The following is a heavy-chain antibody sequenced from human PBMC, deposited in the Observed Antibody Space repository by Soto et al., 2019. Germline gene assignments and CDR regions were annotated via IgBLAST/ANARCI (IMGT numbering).Heavy chain of an antibody. J-gene: IGHJ6*02. Sequence: EVQLLESGGALVQPGGSLRLSCAASGYTFISDAMTWVRQAPGKGLEWVSAISNSGGNTFHADSVKGRFTISRDNSKNTLYLQMNSLRAEDTAVYYCAKDQRGVSAAARMDVWGQGTTVTVSS. V-gene: IGHV3-23*01. CDR3: AKDQRGVSAAARMDV. D-gene: IGHD6-13*01. CDR1: GYTFISDA. CDR2: ISNSGGNT.